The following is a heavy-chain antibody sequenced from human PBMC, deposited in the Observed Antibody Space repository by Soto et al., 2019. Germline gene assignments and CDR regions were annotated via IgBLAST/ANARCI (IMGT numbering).Heavy chain of an antibody. CDR2: ISAYNGNT. CDR1: GYTFTSNG. Sequence: ASVKVSCKASGYTFTSNGISWVRQAPGQGLEWMGWISAYNGNTNYAQKLQGRVTMTTDTSTSTAYMELRSLRSDDTALYYCARDVSLYDSSKYDLWGQGTLVTVSS. J-gene: IGHJ5*02. D-gene: IGHD3-16*02. V-gene: IGHV1-18*01. CDR3: ARDVSLYDSSKYDL.